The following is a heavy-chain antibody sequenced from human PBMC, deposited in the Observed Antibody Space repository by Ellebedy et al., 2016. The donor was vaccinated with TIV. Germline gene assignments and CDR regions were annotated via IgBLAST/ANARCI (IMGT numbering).Heavy chain of an antibody. D-gene: IGHD6-19*01. V-gene: IGHV3-49*04. CDR1: GFTFGDYA. CDR2: IRSKAYGGTT. J-gene: IGHJ3*02. CDR3: TRGLLPYSSGPLDI. Sequence: GGSLRLSCTASGFTFGDYAMSWVRQAPGKGLEWVGFIRSKAYGGTTEYAASVKGRFTISRDDSKSIAYLQMNSLKTEDTAVYYCTRGLLPYSSGPLDIWGQGTMVTVSS.